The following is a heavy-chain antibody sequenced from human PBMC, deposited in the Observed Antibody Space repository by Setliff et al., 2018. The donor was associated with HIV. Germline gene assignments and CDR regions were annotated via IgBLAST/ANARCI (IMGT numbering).Heavy chain of an antibody. J-gene: IGHJ4*02. V-gene: IGHV4-59*11. CDR3: ARDNDSSGWPLDY. CDR2: IYSSGST. D-gene: IGHD6-19*01. CDR1: GGSISGHY. Sequence: PSETLSLTCTVSGGSISGHYWSWIRQPPGKGPECIGYIYSSGSTNYNPSLKSRVTMSADTSKNQFSLKLTSVTAADTAVYYCARDNDSSGWPLDYWGQGTLVTVSS.